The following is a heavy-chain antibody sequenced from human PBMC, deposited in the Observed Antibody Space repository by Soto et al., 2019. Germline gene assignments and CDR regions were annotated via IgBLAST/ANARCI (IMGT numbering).Heavy chain of an antibody. CDR2: INPSGGST. J-gene: IGHJ4*02. CDR3: ARDPSNCSGGRCYCFDY. Sequence: QVQLVQSGAEVKKPGASVKVSCKASGYTFTNYYIHWVRQAPGQGLEWMGIINPSGGSTNYAQKFQDRITMTRDTSTSTVYMELSSLRSEDTAVYHCARDPSNCSGGRCYCFDYWGQGTLVTVSS. D-gene: IGHD2-15*01. CDR1: GYTFTNYY. V-gene: IGHV1-46*03.